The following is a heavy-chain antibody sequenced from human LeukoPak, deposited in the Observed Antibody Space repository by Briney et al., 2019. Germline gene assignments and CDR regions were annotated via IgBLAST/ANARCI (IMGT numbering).Heavy chain of an antibody. CDR3: ARDLYGDFQFDY. CDR2: ISSSGSYI. CDR1: GFTFSSYS. D-gene: IGHD4-17*01. V-gene: IGHV3-21*01. Sequence: GGSLRLSCAASGFTFSSYSMNWVRQAPGKGLEWVSSISSSGSYIYYADSVKGRFTISRDNAKNSLYLQMNSLRAEDTAVYYCARDLYGDFQFDYWGQGTLVTVSS. J-gene: IGHJ4*02.